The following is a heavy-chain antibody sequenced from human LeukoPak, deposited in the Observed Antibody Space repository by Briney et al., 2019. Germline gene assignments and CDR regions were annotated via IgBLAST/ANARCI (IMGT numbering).Heavy chain of an antibody. CDR3: ARRGDWNDPSRDAFDI. CDR1: GGSVRRGNYY. D-gene: IGHD1-1*01. Sequence: PSETLSLTCTVSGGSVRRGNYYWSWIRQPPGKGLEWIGYIYYSGSTNYNPSLKSRVTISVDTSKNQFSLKLSSVTAADTAVYYCARRGDWNDPSRDAFDIWGQGTMVTVSS. CDR2: IYYSGST. J-gene: IGHJ3*02. V-gene: IGHV4-61*01.